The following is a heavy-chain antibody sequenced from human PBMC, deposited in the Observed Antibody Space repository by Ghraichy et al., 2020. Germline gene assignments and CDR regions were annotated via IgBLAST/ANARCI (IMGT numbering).Heavy chain of an antibody. D-gene: IGHD2-21*02. Sequence: GGSLRLSCAASGFTFSSYAMSWVRQAPGKGLEWVSAISGSGGSTYYADSVKGRFTISRDNSKNTLYLQMNSLRAEDTAVYYCAKTEHIVVVTAQFDLWGRGTLVTVSS. CDR3: AKTEHIVVVTAQFDL. V-gene: IGHV3-23*01. CDR1: GFTFSSYA. J-gene: IGHJ2*01. CDR2: ISGSGGST.